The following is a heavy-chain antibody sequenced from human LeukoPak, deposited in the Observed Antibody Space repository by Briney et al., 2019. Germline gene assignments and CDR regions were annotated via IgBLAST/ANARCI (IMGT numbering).Heavy chain of an antibody. J-gene: IGHJ5*02. D-gene: IGHD2-15*01. Sequence: GGSLRLSCAASGFTFSSYWMSWVRQAPGKGLEWVANIKQDGSEKYYVDSVKGRFTISRDNAKNSLYLQMNSLRAEDTAVYYCARGCSGGSCYEPKFDPWGQGALVTVSS. CDR1: GFTFSSYW. CDR3: ARGCSGGSCYEPKFDP. V-gene: IGHV3-7*01. CDR2: IKQDGSEK.